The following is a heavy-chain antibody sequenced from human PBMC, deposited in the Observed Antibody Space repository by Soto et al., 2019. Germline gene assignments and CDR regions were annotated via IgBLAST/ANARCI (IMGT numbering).Heavy chain of an antibody. CDR1: GFTFSSYA. CDR2: ISSNGGST. CDR3: ARDGGNKRQVAAAGTFDY. D-gene: IGHD6-13*01. V-gene: IGHV3-64*01. J-gene: IGHJ4*02. Sequence: PGVSLRFCCAASGFTFSSYAMQWVRQAPGKGLEYVSAISSNGGSTYYANSVKGRFTISRDNSKNTLYLQMGSLRAEDMAVYYCARDGGNKRQVAAAGTFDYCGQGTLVNVSS.